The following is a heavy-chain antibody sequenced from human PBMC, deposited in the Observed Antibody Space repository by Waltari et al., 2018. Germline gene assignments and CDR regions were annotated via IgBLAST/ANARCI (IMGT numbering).Heavy chain of an antibody. CDR2: ISWDGGRT. V-gene: IGHV3-43*01. J-gene: IGHJ6*02. Sequence: EVQLVESGGVVVQPGGSLRLSCAASGFTFDDYTMHWVRQAPGKGLEWVSLISWDGGRTYYADSVKGRFTISRDNSKNSLYRQMNSLRTEDTALYYCAKGGRAAIYGMDVWGQGTTVTVSS. CDR3: AKGGRAAIYGMDV. D-gene: IGHD2-2*02. CDR1: GFTFDDYT.